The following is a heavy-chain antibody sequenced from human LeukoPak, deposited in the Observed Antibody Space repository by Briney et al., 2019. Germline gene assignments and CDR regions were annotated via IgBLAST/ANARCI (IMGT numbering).Heavy chain of an antibody. V-gene: IGHV4-34*01. Sequence: SETLSLTCAVYGGSFSGYYWSWIRQPPGKGREGMGEINHSGSTHYNPSLKNRPTISVDTSKDQFSLKLSSVTAADTAVYYCERGGGDIVVVPAAMYFDYWGQGTLVTVSS. CDR1: GGSFSGYY. D-gene: IGHD2-2*01. J-gene: IGHJ4*02. CDR2: INHSGST. CDR3: ERGGGDIVVVPAAMYFDY.